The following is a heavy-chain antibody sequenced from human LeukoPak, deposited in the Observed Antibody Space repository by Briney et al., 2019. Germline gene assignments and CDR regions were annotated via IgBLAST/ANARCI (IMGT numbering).Heavy chain of an antibody. CDR2: INPNNGGT. D-gene: IGHD6-13*01. J-gene: IGHJ4*02. Sequence: GASVKVSCKASGYTFTSYAMNWVRQAPGQGLEWMGWINPNNGGTKYAQKFQDRVTMTRDTSISTAYMELSRLRSDDTAVYYCAREAAAAGENYFDYWGQGTLVTVSS. CDR1: GYTFTSYA. CDR3: AREAAAAGENYFDY. V-gene: IGHV1-2*02.